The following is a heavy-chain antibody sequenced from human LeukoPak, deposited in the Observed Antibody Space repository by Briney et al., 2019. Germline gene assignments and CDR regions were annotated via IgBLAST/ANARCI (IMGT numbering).Heavy chain of an antibody. D-gene: IGHD5-18*01. V-gene: IGHV4-34*01. Sequence: PSETLSLTCAVYGGSFSGYYWSWIRQPPGKGLEWIGEINHSGSTNYNPSLKSRVTISVDTSKNHFSLTLSSVIAADTAVYYCARGQKYRNGYTVTELGSGYFDYWGQGTLVTVSS. CDR3: ARGQKYRNGYTVTELGSGYFDY. CDR2: INHSGST. J-gene: IGHJ4*02. CDR1: GGSFSGYY.